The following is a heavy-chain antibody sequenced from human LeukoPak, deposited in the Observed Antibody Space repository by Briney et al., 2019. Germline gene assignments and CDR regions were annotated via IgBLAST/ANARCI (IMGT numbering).Heavy chain of an antibody. CDR2: IIPIFGTT. D-gene: IGHD5-12*01. J-gene: IGHJ4*02. CDR1: RGTFSSYG. V-gene: IGHV1-69*05. Sequence: SVKVSCKASRGTFSSYGISWVRQAPGQGLEWVGGIIPIFGTTNYAQKFQGRVTITTDESTSTGYMELRSLRSDDAAVYYCARGDSGYDYGFDNWGQGTLVTVSS. CDR3: ARGDSGYDYGFDN.